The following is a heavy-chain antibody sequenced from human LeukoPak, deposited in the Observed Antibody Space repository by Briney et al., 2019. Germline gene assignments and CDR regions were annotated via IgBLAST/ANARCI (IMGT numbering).Heavy chain of an antibody. CDR2: IYYTGST. J-gene: IGHJ4*02. CDR3: ARHTELGGDFDY. Sequence: SETLSLTCTVSGGSISRYYWSWIRQPPGKGLEWIGYIYYTGSTNYNPSLKSRVTISVDMSKNQFSLKLSSVTAADTAVYYCARHTELGGDFDYWGQGTLVTVSS. CDR1: GGSISRYY. V-gene: IGHV4-59*08. D-gene: IGHD1-14*01.